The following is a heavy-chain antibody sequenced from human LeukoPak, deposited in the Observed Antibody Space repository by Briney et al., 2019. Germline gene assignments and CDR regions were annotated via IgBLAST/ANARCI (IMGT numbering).Heavy chain of an antibody. CDR3: ARINVGDSGSYYYDYYGMDV. V-gene: IGHV1-18*01. CDR2: ISAYNGNT. D-gene: IGHD1-26*01. J-gene: IGHJ6*02. Sequence: GASVKVSCKASGYTFTSYGISWVRQAPGQGLEWMGWISAYNGNTNYAQKLQGRVTMTTDTSTSAAYMELRSLRSDDTAVYYCARINVGDSGSYYYDYYGMDVWGQGTTVTVSS. CDR1: GYTFTSYG.